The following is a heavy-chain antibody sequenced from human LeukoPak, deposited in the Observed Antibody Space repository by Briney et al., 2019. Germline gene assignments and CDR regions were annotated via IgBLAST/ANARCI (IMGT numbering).Heavy chain of an antibody. V-gene: IGHV2-5*01. J-gene: IGHJ5*02. Sequence: SGPTLVKPTQTLTLTCTFSGVSLSTSGVGVGWIRQPPGKALEWLALIYWNDDKRYSPSLESRLTITKDTSKNQVVLTMTNVDPADTATYYCAQRSGSYFNCWFDPWGQGTLVTVSS. CDR2: IYWNDDK. CDR3: AQRSGSYFNCWFDP. D-gene: IGHD1-26*01. CDR1: GVSLSTSGVG.